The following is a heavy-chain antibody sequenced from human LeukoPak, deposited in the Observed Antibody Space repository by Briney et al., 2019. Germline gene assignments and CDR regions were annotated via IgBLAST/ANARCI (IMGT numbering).Heavy chain of an antibody. CDR3: ARTPKYSSSWYVGFWWFDP. Sequence: GESPKISCKGSGYSFTSYWIGWVRQMPGKGLEWMGIIYPGDSDTRYSPSFQGQVTISADKSISTAYLQWSSLKASDTAMYYCARTPKYSSSWYVGFWWFDPWGQGTLVTVSS. V-gene: IGHV5-51*01. CDR1: GYSFTSYW. CDR2: IYPGDSDT. J-gene: IGHJ5*02. D-gene: IGHD6-13*01.